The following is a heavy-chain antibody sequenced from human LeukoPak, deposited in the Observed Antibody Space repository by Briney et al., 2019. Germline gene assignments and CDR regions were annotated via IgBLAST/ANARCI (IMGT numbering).Heavy chain of an antibody. J-gene: IGHJ4*02. CDR2: ISGSGSTK. V-gene: IGHV3-48*03. D-gene: IGHD4-17*01. CDR1: GFTFRSYE. Sequence: GGSLRLSCAASGFTFRSYEMNWVRQAPGKGLEWVSYISGSGSTKFYADSVKGRFTISRDNAKNSLYLQMNSLRAEDTAVYYCATYLTMTLDYWGQGTLVTVSS. CDR3: ATYLTMTLDY.